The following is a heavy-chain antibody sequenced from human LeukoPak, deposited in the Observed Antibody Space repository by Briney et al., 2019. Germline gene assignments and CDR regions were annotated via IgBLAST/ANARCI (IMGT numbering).Heavy chain of an antibody. V-gene: IGHV3-64*01. D-gene: IGHD5/OR15-5a*01. J-gene: IGHJ3*02. CDR1: GFTFNGFTFNDYA. CDR3: ARERYSVNDFDALDI. Sequence: PGGSLRLSCAASGFTFNGFTFNDYAMHWVRQAPGKGLEYVSGINGNGGRTYYANSVKGRFTISRDNSKNTLYLQMGSLRDEDMAVYSCARERYSVNDFDALDIWGQGTMVTVSS. CDR2: INGNGGRT.